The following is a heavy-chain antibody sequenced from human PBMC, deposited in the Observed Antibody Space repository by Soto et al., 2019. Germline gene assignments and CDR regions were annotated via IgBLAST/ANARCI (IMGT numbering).Heavy chain of an antibody. D-gene: IGHD6-25*01. V-gene: IGHV4-4*02. J-gene: IGHJ6*02. CDR2: IYHSGST. CDR3: ARDLGQRPYYYYGMDV. CDR1: GGSISSSNW. Sequence: SETLSLTCAVSGGSISSSNWWSWVRQPPGKGLEWIGEIYHSGSTNYNPSLKSRVTISVDKSKNQFSLKLSSVTAADTAVYYCARDLGQRPYYYYGMDVWGQGTTVTVSS.